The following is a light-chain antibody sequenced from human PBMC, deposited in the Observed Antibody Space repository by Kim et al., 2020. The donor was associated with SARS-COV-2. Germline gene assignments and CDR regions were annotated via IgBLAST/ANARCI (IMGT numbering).Light chain of an antibody. Sequence: QSVLAQPPSVSGAPGQTVTISCTGSSSNIGAGYDVHWYQQIPGTAPKLLISANNKRPSGVPDRFSGSNSGTSASLTITGRQAEDEADYYCQSYESNKGPHLVFFGVTQLTVL. V-gene: IGLV1-40*01. CDR1: SSNIGAGYD. CDR2: ANN. J-gene: IGLJ3*02. CDR3: QSYESNKGPHLV.